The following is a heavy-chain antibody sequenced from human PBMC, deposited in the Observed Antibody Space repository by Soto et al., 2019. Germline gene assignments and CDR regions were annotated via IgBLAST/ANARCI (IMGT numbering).Heavy chain of an antibody. CDR2: IGTAGDT. D-gene: IGHD3-3*01. CDR3: ARLRTIAIFGVPTSSDSMDV. J-gene: IGHJ6*02. Sequence: GSLRLSCVASGFTFSSYDMHWVRQAPGKGLEWVSGIGTAGDTYYPGSVKGRFTISRENAKNSLYLQMNSLRGEDTAVYYCARLRTIAIFGVPTSSDSMDVWGQGTTVTVSS. CDR1: GFTFSSYD. V-gene: IGHV3-13*01.